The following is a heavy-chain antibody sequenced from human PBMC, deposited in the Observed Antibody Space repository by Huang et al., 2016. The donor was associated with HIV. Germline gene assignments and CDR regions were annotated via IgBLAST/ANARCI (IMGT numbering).Heavy chain of an antibody. J-gene: IGHJ3*02. D-gene: IGHD1-1*01. CDR1: GGSISSGGYY. CDR2: IYYSVST. V-gene: IGHV4-30-4*08. CDR3: ARLGWSGTMRDAFDI. Sequence: QVQLQESGPGLVKPSQTLSLTCTVSGGSISSGGYYWSWIRQPPGKGLEWIGYIYYSVSTYYNPSLKSRFTRSVDTSKNQFSLKLSSVTAADTAVYYCARLGWSGTMRDAFDIWGQGTMVTVSS.